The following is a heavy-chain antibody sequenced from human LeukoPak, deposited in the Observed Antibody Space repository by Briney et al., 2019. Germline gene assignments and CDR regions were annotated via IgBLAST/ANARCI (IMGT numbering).Heavy chain of an antibody. CDR2: IYYSGST. D-gene: IGHD6-19*01. CDR1: GGSINSDY. CDR3: VRRDNTGWNYFDC. V-gene: IGHV4-59*08. J-gene: IGHJ4*02. Sequence: PSQTLSLTSTVSGGSINSDYWSWIRQSPGKRREWIGDIYYSGSTKYNPSLKSRVTISVDTPKNDLSLRLTSVLAADTATYYCVRRDNTGWNYFDCWGQGILVTVSS.